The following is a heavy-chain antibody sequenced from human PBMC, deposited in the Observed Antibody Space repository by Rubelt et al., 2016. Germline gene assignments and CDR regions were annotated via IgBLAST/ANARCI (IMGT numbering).Heavy chain of an antibody. Sequence: QESGPGLVKPSETLSLTCTVSGGSISSSSYYWGWIRQPPGKGLEWIGSIYYSGSTNYNPSLKSRVTISVDTSKNQFSLKLSSVTAADTAVYYCAREDYYYDSSGYRLSDAFDIWGQGTMVTVSS. V-gene: IGHV4-39*07. D-gene: IGHD3-22*01. CDR2: IYYSGST. J-gene: IGHJ3*02. CDR1: GGSISSSSYY. CDR3: AREDYYYDSSGYRLSDAFDI.